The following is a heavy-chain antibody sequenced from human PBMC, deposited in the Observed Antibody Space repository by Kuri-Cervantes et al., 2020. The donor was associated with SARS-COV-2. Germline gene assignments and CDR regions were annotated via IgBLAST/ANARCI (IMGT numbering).Heavy chain of an antibody. J-gene: IGHJ4*02. CDR3: AGVDLWFGELYLDY. D-gene: IGHD3-10*01. Sequence: ASVKVSCKASGYTFTSYGISWVRQAPGQGLEWMGWISAYNGNTNYAQKLQGRVTMTTDTSTSTAYMELRSLRSDDTAVYYCAGVDLWFGELYLDYWGQGTLDTVSS. CDR2: ISAYNGNT. CDR1: GYTFTSYG. V-gene: IGHV1-18*01.